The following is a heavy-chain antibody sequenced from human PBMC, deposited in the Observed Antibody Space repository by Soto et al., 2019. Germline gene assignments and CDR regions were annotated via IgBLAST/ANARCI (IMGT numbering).Heavy chain of an antibody. CDR2: ISGSGGST. V-gene: IGHV3-23*01. CDR1: GFTFSSYA. CDR3: AKDKGYYDSSGYYYDAFDI. Sequence: LRLSCAASGFTFSSYAMSWVRQAPGKGLEWVSAISGSGGSTYYADSVKGRFTISRDNSKNTLYLQMNSLRAEDTAVYYCAKDKGYYDSSGYYYDAFDIWGQGTMVTVSS. J-gene: IGHJ3*02. D-gene: IGHD3-22*01.